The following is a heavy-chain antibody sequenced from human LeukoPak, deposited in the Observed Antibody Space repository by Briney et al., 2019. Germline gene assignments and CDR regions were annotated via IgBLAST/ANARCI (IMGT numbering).Heavy chain of an antibody. J-gene: IGHJ4*02. D-gene: IGHD5-24*01. CDR1: GGSISSGGSY. V-gene: IGHV4-31*03. CDR2: IYYSGST. CDR3: AGGPVNTLEMATTWGYYFDY. Sequence: SQTLSLTCTVSGGSISSGGSYWSWIRQHPGKGLEWIGYIYYSGSTNYNPSLKSRVTISVDTSKNQFSLKLSSVTAADTAVYYCAGGPVNTLEMATTWGYYFDYWGQGTLVTVSS.